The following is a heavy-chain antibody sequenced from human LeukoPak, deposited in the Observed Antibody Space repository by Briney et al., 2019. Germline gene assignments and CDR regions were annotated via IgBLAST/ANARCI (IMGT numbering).Heavy chain of an antibody. Sequence: SGPTLVNPTQTLTLTCTFSGFSLSTSGVGVGWIRQPPVKALEWLALIYWDDDKPYIPPLKSSLTITNHPSNNQLVPTMPNIAPLDTATHYCAHPPASGWYYFAYWGQGTLVTVSS. V-gene: IGHV2-5*02. CDR1: GFSLSTSGVG. CDR3: AHPPASGWYYFAY. J-gene: IGHJ4*02. D-gene: IGHD6-19*01. CDR2: IYWDDDK.